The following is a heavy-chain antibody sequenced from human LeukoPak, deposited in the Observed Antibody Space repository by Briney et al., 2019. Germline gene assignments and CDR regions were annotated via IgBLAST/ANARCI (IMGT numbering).Heavy chain of an antibody. CDR3: AAQPCSVGRCYLDY. Sequence: GGSLRLSCAASGFTFSRYGMHWVRQAPGKGLEWVAVISYHGRDTYYADSVKGRFTISRDNSKNTLYLQLNSLGAEDTAVYYCAAQPCSVGRCYLDYWGQGTLVTVSS. CDR2: ISYHGRDT. J-gene: IGHJ4*02. V-gene: IGHV3-30*03. CDR1: GFTFSRYG. D-gene: IGHD2-15*01.